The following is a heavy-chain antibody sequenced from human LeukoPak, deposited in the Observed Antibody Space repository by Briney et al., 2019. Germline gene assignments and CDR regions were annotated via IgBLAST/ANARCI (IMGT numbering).Heavy chain of an antibody. D-gene: IGHD2-21*01. V-gene: IGHV4-4*07. J-gene: IGHJ4*02. CDR2: IYTSGST. Sequence: PSETLSLTCAVYGGSFSGYYWSWIRQPAGKGLEWIGRIYTSGSTNYNPSLKSRVTISVDTSKNQFSLKLSSVTAADTAVYYCARDSGDDYVEYWGQGTLVTVSS. CDR3: ARDSGDDYVEY. CDR1: GGSFSGYY.